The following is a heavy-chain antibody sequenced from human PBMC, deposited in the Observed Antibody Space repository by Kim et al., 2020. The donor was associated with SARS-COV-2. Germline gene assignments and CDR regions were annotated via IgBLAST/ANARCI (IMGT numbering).Heavy chain of an antibody. D-gene: IGHD3-9*01. Sequence: NSTPSLASRVTISVDTSKTQFSLRLTSVTSADTAVYYCGRREITGYYDHWGQGTLVTVSS. J-gene: IGHJ4*02. V-gene: IGHV4-59*01. CDR3: GRREITGYYDH.